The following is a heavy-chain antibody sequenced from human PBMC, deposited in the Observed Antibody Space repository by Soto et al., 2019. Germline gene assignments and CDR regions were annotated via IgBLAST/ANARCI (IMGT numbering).Heavy chain of an antibody. V-gene: IGHV3-23*01. D-gene: IGHD3-22*01. CDR1: GFTFSSYA. J-gene: IGHJ4*02. CDR2: ISDSGDRT. Sequence: GGSLRLSFAASGFTFSSYAMSWVRQAPGKGLEWVSYISDSGDRTFYADSVKGRFTISRDRSKNTVSLQMDSLRAEDTAVYYCAKDPEDLYYYDSPYYFDYWGQGTLVTVSS. CDR3: AKDPEDLYYYDSPYYFDY.